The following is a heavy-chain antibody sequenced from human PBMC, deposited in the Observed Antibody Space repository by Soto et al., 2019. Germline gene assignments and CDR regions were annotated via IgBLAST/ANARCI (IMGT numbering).Heavy chain of an antibody. Sequence: QVQLHESGPGLVKPSETLSLTCTVSGGSVNNNYWGWIRQAPGRGLEWIGYIFSSGRANYNPSLESRVTISVDTSKNQLSLKLTSVTAADTAVYYCARGGDNSPWYYSLWGQGTLVAVSS. CDR1: GGSVNNNY. D-gene: IGHD3-10*01. V-gene: IGHV4-59*02. CDR2: IFSSGRA. J-gene: IGHJ4*02. CDR3: ARGGDNSPWYYSL.